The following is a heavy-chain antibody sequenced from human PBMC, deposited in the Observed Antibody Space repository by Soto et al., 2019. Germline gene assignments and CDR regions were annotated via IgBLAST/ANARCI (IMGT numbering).Heavy chain of an antibody. D-gene: IGHD2-15*01. CDR3: ARDLRCSGGSCYSAGMDV. Sequence: SVKVYCKASGYPLTSYAMHLVRQAPGQRLEWMGWINAGNGNTKYSQKFQGRVTITRDTSASTAYMELSSLRSEDTAVYYCARDLRCSGGSCYSAGMDVWGQGTTVTVSS. CDR2: INAGNGNT. J-gene: IGHJ6*02. V-gene: IGHV1-3*01. CDR1: GYPLTSYA.